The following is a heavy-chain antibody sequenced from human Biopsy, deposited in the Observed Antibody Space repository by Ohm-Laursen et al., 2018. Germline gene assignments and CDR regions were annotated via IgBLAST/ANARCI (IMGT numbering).Heavy chain of an antibody. V-gene: IGHV1-69*04. CDR1: GGTLTTYA. J-gene: IGHJ4*02. CDR2: IIPILHVP. CDR3: ASLEDRTFDK. Sequence: SSVKVSCKASGGTLTTYAISWVRQAPGQGLEWMGRIIPILHVPTYAQSFQGRVTISADKSTSTAYMELSGLRSEDTAVYYCASLEDRTFDKWGQGTLVTVSS.